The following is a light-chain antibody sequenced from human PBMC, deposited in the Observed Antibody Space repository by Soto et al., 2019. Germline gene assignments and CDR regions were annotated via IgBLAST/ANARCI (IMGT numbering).Light chain of an antibody. CDR3: QQYNSYPGT. V-gene: IGKV1-5*03. Sequence: DIQMTQSLSTLSASVGDRVTITCRASQSISSWLAWYQQKPGKAPKLLIYKASSLESGVPSRFSGSGSGTEFTLTISSLQPDDFATYYCQQYNSYPGTFGQGTKVDIK. J-gene: IGKJ1*01. CDR1: QSISSW. CDR2: KAS.